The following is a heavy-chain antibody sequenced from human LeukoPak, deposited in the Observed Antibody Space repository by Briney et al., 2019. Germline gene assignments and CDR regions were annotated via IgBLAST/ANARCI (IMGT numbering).Heavy chain of an antibody. CDR1: GFTFSTYS. CDR3: VAMGYNYFDP. D-gene: IGHD5-18*01. Sequence: GGSLRLSCAASGFTFSTYSMNWVRQAPGKGLEWVSYIGSSRSYIDYAGSVRGRFTVSRDNAKNSLYLQMNSLRDEDTAVYYCVAMGYNYFDPWGQGSLVTVSS. V-gene: IGHV3-21*01. J-gene: IGHJ4*02. CDR2: IGSSRSYI.